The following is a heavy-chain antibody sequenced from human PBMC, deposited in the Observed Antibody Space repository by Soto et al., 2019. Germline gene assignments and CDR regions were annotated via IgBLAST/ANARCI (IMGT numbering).Heavy chain of an antibody. J-gene: IGHJ4*02. D-gene: IGHD6-13*01. V-gene: IGHV3-23*01. CDR1: GFTFSSYA. CDR3: AKDSIAAAGLRNYFDY. Sequence: GXLRLSCAASGFTFSSYAMSWVRQAPGKGLEWVSAISGSGGSTYYADSVKGRFTISRDNSKNTLYLQMNSLRAEDTAVYYCAKDSIAAAGLRNYFDYWGQGTLVTVSS. CDR2: ISGSGGST.